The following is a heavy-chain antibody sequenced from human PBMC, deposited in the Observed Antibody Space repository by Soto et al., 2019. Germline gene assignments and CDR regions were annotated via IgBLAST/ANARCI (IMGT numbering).Heavy chain of an antibody. D-gene: IGHD5-12*01. V-gene: IGHV2-26*01. J-gene: IGHJ5*02. Sequence: QVTLKASGPVLVKPTENLTLTCTVSGFSLSNARMGVSWIRQPPGKALEWLAHIFSNDEKSYSTSLKSRLTISKDTSKSQVVLTMTNMDLVDTATYYCARMMCYDGSWFDPWGQGTLVTVSS. CDR2: IFSNDEK. CDR3: ARMMCYDGSWFDP. CDR1: GFSLSNARMG.